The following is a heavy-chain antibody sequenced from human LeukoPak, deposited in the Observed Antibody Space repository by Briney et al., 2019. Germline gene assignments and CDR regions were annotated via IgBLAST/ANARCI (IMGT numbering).Heavy chain of an antibody. CDR1: AGSISGYY. Sequence: PSETLSLTCTVSAGSISGYYWTWIRPPPSTGLEWIGYIDYTGSTNYNPSLKSRVAISLDTSKNQLSLKLNSVTAADTAVYYCARWFCGGGSCRGAVDYWGQGTLVTVSS. CDR3: ARWFCGGGSCRGAVDY. CDR2: IDYTGST. J-gene: IGHJ4*02. V-gene: IGHV4-59*01. D-gene: IGHD2-15*01.